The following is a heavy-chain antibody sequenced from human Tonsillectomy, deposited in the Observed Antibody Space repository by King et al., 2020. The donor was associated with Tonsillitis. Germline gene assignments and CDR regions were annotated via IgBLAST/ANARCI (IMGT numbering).Heavy chain of an antibody. CDR2: IIPILGIA. CDR1: GGTFSNFA. J-gene: IGHJ4*02. Sequence: VQLVQSGAEVKKPGSSVKVSCRASGGTFSNFAISWVRQAPGQGLEWMGRIIPILGIANYAQKFQGRVTITADKSTTTAYMELSSLRSEDTAVYYCARDWDDSSAWYYFDYWGQGTLVTVSS. CDR3: ARDWDDSSAWYYFDY. V-gene: IGHV1-69*09. D-gene: IGHD6-19*01.